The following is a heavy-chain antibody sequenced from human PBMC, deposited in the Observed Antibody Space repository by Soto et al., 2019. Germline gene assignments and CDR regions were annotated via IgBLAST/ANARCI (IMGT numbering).Heavy chain of an antibody. CDR3: AKSPNFYCSSPNCYKYYFDY. D-gene: IGHD2-2*02. CDR1: EVKSKNYG. V-gene: IGHV3-30*18. Sequence: LWNRASEVKSKNYGMHWVRKGPGKGPSWAAVISYDGSDKFYADSVKGRFTISRGNSKNTLYLQMSSLRPEDTAIYYCAKSPNFYCSSPNCYKYYFDYWGQGTLVPVSS. CDR2: ISYDGSDK. J-gene: IGHJ4*02.